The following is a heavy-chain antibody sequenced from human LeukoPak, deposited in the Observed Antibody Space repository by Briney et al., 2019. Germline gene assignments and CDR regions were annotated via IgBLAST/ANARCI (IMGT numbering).Heavy chain of an antibody. CDR1: GGSISSSSYY. D-gene: IGHD1-26*01. V-gene: IGHV4-39*01. J-gene: IGHJ4*02. Sequence: PSETLSLTCTVSGGSISSSSYYWGWIRRPPGKGLEWIGSIYYSGSTYYNPSLKSRVTISVDTSKNQFSLKLSSVTAADTAVYYCARPSSGSYSDYWGQGTLVTVSS. CDR3: ARPSSGSYSDY. CDR2: IYYSGST.